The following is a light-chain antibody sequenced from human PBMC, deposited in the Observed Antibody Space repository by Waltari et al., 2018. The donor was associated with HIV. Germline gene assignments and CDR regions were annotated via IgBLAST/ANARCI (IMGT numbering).Light chain of an antibody. CDR3: QVYGFSPRP. Sequence: EFVLTQSPGTLSLSPWERATLSCRASQSLSRTFLAWYQQKPGQAPRLLLYGASTRATGIPDRFSGSGAGTDFTLTISRLEPEDFAVYYCQVYGFSPRPFGLGTKVEIK. V-gene: IGKV3-20*01. CDR1: QSLSRTF. CDR2: GAS. J-gene: IGKJ1*01.